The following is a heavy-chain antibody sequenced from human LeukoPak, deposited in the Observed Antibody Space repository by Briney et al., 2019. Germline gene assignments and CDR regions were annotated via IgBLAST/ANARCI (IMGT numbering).Heavy chain of an antibody. V-gene: IGHV4-34*01. Sequence: SETLSLTCAVYGGSFSGYYWSWIRQPPGKGLEWIGEINHSGSTNYNLSLKSRVTISVDTSKNQFSLKLSSVTAADTAVYYCASQKNYYYYYMDVWGKGTTVTVSS. CDR1: GGSFSGYY. CDR2: INHSGST. CDR3: ASQKNYYYYYMDV. J-gene: IGHJ6*03.